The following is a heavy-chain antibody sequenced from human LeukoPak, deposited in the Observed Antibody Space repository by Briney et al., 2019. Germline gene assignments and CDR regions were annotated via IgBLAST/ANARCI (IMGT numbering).Heavy chain of an antibody. CDR1: GFTFNSYA. V-gene: IGHV3-23*01. CDR3: AKDPTSVGGRHDWLLDS. D-gene: IGHD3-9*01. CDR2: IGFGDDSA. Sequence: GTSLRLSCAASGFTFNSYAMSWVRQAPGKGLEWVSTIGFGDDSAYYADSVKGRFTISRDNSKNTLYLQMNYLRAEDTAVYYCAKDPTSVGGRHDWLLDSWGQGTLATVSS. J-gene: IGHJ5*02.